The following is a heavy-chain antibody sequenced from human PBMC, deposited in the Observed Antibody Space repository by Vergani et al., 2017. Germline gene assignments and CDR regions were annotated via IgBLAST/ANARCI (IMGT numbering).Heavy chain of an antibody. CDR1: GFTFSSYA. CDR2: ISGSGGST. V-gene: IGHV3-23*01. CDR3: AKAYCGGDCYSGWYFDL. J-gene: IGHJ2*01. Sequence: EVQLLESGGGLVQPGGSLRLSCAASGFTFSSYAMSWDRQAPGKGLEWVSAISGSGGSTYYADSVKGRFTISRDNSKNTLYLQMNSLRAEDTAVYYCAKAYCGGDCYSGWYFDLWGRGTLVTVSS. D-gene: IGHD2-21*02.